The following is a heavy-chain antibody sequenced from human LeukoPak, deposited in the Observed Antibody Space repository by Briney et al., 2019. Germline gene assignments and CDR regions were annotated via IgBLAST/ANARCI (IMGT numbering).Heavy chain of an antibody. J-gene: IGHJ4*02. CDR3: ARDGGGRSFQNEYYFDY. Sequence: SLRLSCAAYGLTFSNYCMHWVRQAPGKGLEWVAVIWYDGSKKYYADSVKGRFTISRDNSKNTLYLQMNSLRAEDTAVYYCARDGGGRSFQNEYYFDYWGQGALGTVSS. CDR1: GLTFSNYC. V-gene: IGHV3-33*01. CDR2: IWYDGSKK. D-gene: IGHD1-26*01.